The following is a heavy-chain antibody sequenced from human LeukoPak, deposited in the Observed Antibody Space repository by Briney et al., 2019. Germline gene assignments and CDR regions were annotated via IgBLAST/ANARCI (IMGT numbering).Heavy chain of an antibody. V-gene: IGHV4-59*08. CDR1: GGSLSSYY. Sequence: SETLSLTCTVSGGSLSSYYWSWIRQPPGKGLEWIGYIYFSGSTNYNPSLKSRVTISVDTSKNQFSLKLSTVTAADTALYYCGRPLVSHDYFPFDYWGQGTLVTVSS. D-gene: IGHD2/OR15-2a*01. CDR3: GRPLVSHDYFPFDY. CDR2: IYFSGST. J-gene: IGHJ4*02.